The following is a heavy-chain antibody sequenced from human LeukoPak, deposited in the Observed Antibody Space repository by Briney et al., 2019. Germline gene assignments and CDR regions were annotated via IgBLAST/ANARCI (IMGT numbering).Heavy chain of an antibody. CDR3: ARGYGSGSYYLHGWFDP. CDR2: IYYSGSP. J-gene: IGHJ5*02. CDR1: GGSISSYNYY. V-gene: IGHV4-39*07. D-gene: IGHD3-10*01. Sequence: SETLALTCTVSGGSISSYNYYWGWIRQTPGKGLEWIGSIYYSGSPSYNPSLKSRVTISVDTSKNQFSLKLSSVTAADTAVYYCARGYGSGSYYLHGWFDPWGQGTLVTVSS.